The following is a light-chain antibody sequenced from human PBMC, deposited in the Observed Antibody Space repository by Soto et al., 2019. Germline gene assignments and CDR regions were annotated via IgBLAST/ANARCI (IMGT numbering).Light chain of an antibody. Sequence: QSVLTQPASVSGSPGQSITISCTGTSSDVGGYNYVSWYQQHPGKAPRLLIYGNNQRPSGVPDRFSGSKSGTSASLAISGLQSEDEAHYYCATWDDSLDVHVFGTGTKVTVL. CDR1: SSDVGGYNY. CDR3: ATWDDSLDVHV. V-gene: IGLV2-14*03. CDR2: GNN. J-gene: IGLJ1*01.